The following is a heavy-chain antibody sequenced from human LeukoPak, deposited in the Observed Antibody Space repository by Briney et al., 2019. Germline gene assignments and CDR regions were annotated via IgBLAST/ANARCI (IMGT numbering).Heavy chain of an antibody. D-gene: IGHD1-26*01. V-gene: IGHV4-34*01. Sequence: SETLSLTCTIYGASFSNYYINWIRRPPGKGLEWIGEIHPSGSTHYNPSLRSRVTISVDTSKNQFSLKLSSVTAADTAVYYCARSGTLPRGAFDIWGQGTMVTVSS. CDR3: ARSGTLPRGAFDI. CDR2: IHPSGST. CDR1: GASFSNYY. J-gene: IGHJ3*02.